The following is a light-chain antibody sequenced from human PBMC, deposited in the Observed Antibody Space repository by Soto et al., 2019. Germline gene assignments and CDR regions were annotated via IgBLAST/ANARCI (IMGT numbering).Light chain of an antibody. CDR1: QSVNIY. V-gene: IGKV3-11*01. Sequence: EIVLTQSPATLSLSRGERVTLSCRASQSVNIYLAWYQQKPGQAPRLLIYDASNRATGIPARFSGSGSGTDFTLTISSLEPEDIAVYYCQQRSNWRVTFGGGTKVDI. CDR3: QQRSNWRVT. J-gene: IGKJ4*01. CDR2: DAS.